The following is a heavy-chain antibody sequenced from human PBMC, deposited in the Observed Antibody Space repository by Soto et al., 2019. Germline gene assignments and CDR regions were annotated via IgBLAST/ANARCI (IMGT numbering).Heavy chain of an antibody. D-gene: IGHD3-3*01. J-gene: IGHJ6*03. Sequence: EVQLVESGGGLVKPGGSLRLSCAASGFTFSNAWMSWVRQAPGKGLEWVGRIKSKTDGGTTDYAAPVKGRFTISRDDSKNTLYLQMNSRKTEDTAVYYCTTLRDDFWSGYYTGARIYYMDVWGKGTTVTVSS. CDR1: GFTFSNAW. V-gene: IGHV3-15*01. CDR3: TTLRDDFWSGYYTGARIYYMDV. CDR2: IKSKTDGGTT.